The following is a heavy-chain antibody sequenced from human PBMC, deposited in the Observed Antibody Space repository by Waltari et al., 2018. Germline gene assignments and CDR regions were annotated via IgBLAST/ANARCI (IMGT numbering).Heavy chain of an antibody. CDR2: IVVGSGNT. J-gene: IGHJ4*02. D-gene: IGHD3-22*01. CDR3: AASYYYDSSAYQGYFDY. CDR1: GFTFTSSA. Sequence: QMQLVQSGPEVKKPGTSVKVSCKASGFTFTSSAMQWVRQARGQRLEWIGWIVVGSGNTNYAQKFQERVTITRDMSTSTAYMELSSLRSEDTAVYYCAASYYYDSSAYQGYFDYWGQGTLVTVSS. V-gene: IGHV1-58*02.